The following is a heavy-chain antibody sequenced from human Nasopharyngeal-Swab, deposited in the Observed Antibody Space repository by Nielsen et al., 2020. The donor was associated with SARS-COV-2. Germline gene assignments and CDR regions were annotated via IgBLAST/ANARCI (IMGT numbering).Heavy chain of an antibody. Sequence: SETLSLTCTVSGGSISSGGYYWSRTRKHPGKGLEWIGYIYYSGSTYYNPSLKSRVTISVDTSKNQFSLKLSSVTAADTAVYYCARDRHISSWWWFDPWGQGTLVTVSS. CDR3: ARDRHISSWWWFDP. CDR2: IYYSGST. J-gene: IGHJ5*02. D-gene: IGHD6-6*01. CDR1: GGSISSGGYY. V-gene: IGHV4-31*03.